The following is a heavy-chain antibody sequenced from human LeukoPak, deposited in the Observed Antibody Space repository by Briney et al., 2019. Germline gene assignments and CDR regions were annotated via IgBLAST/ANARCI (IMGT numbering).Heavy chain of an antibody. CDR2: INHSGST. D-gene: IGHD6-13*01. CDR1: GGSFSGYY. J-gene: IGHJ4*02. CDR3: ARGRGIYGY. V-gene: IGHV4-34*01. Sequence: SETLSLTCAVYGGSFSGYYWSWIRQPPGKGLEWIGEINHSGSTNYNPSLKSRVTISVETSKNQFSLKLSPVTAADTAVYYCARGRGIYGYWGQGTLVTVSS.